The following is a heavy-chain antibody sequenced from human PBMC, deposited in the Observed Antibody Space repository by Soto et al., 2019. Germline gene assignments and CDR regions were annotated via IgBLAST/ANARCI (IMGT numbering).Heavy chain of an antibody. CDR2: ISGSGGST. D-gene: IGHD3-16*01. CDR1: GFTFINYA. J-gene: IGHJ3*02. V-gene: IGHV3-23*01. Sequence: GGSLRLSCAASGFTFINYAMSWVLQAPGKGLEWVSAISGSGGSTYYADSVKGRFTISRDNSKNALYLQMNSLRAEDTAVYYCAKVAAGMITWDAFDIWGQGAMVTVSS. CDR3: AKVAAGMITWDAFDI.